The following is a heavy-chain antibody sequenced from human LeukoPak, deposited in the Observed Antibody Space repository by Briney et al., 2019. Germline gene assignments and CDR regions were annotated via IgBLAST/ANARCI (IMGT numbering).Heavy chain of an antibody. CDR3: ARGRVAAIKSFDY. D-gene: IGHD2-15*01. Sequence: SETLSLTCTVSGGSISSSSYYWGWIRQPPGKGLEWIGSIYYSGSTYYNPSLKSRVTISVDTSKNQFSLKLSSVTAADTAVYYCARGRVAAIKSFDYWGQGTLVTVSS. CDR1: GGSISSSSYY. CDR2: IYYSGST. J-gene: IGHJ4*02. V-gene: IGHV4-39*07.